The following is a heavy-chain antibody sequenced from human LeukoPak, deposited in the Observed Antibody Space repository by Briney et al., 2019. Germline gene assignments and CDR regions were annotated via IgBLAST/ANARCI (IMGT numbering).Heavy chain of an antibody. CDR2: IASDGSST. CDR1: GFIFSDYS. D-gene: IGHD4-23*01. Sequence: PGGSLRLSCAASGFIFSDYSMNWVRQAPGKGLVWVSRIASDGSSTTYADSVKGRFSISRDNAKNTLYLQMNSLRVEDTAVYYCARGRPHGNDYWGQGTLVTVSS. V-gene: IGHV3-74*01. CDR3: ARGRPHGNDY. J-gene: IGHJ4*02.